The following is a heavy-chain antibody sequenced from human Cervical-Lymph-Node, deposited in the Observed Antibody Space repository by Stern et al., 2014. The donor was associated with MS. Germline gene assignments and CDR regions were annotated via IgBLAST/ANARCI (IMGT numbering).Heavy chain of an antibody. CDR3: ATLYDSSGNYGMEV. CDR1: GYTFLRYY. CDR2: VNVNGGSA. Sequence: VQLVESGAQVKKPGASVKVSCKGSGYTFLRYYIHWVRQAPGQGLEWMGIVNVNGGSACNAQKFQGRGTMASDTSTSTVAMELSSLRSEDTAVYYCATLYDSSGNYGMEVWGQGTAVIVSS. D-gene: IGHD5/OR15-5a*01. J-gene: IGHJ6*02. V-gene: IGHV1-46*01.